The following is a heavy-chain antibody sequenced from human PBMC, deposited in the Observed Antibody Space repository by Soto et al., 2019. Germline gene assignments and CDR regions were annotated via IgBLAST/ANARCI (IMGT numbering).Heavy chain of an antibody. Sequence: LSLTYTVSGGSLSSGGYYWSWIRPAPGKGLEWVGRTRNKANSYTTEYAASVKGRFTISRDDSKNSLYLQMNSLKTEDTAVYYCATAQGSGDAAFDIWGQGTMVTVSS. CDR1: GGSLSSGGYY. CDR3: ATAQGSGDAAFDI. CDR2: TRNKANSYTT. V-gene: IGHV3-72*01. J-gene: IGHJ3*02.